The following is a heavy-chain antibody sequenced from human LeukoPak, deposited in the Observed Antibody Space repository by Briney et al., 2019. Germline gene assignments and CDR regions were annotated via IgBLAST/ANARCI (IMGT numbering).Heavy chain of an antibody. V-gene: IGHV3-9*01. J-gene: IGHJ3*02. Sequence: GWSLRLSCAASGFTFDNYAMHWVRQTPGKGLEWVSGISWDSGSINYADSVKGRFTISRDNAKNSLFLQMNSLRTEDTALYYCARVGYSRDWPHDAFDIWGQGTMVTVSS. CDR3: ARVGYSRDWPHDAFDI. CDR2: ISWDSGSI. D-gene: IGHD2-21*02. CDR1: GFTFDNYA.